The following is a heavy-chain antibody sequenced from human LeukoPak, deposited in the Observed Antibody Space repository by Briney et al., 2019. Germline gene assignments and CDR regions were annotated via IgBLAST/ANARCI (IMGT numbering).Heavy chain of an antibody. V-gene: IGHV3-48*03. Sequence: PGGSLRLSCAASGFTFSSYEMNWVRQAPGKGLEWVSYISSSGSTIYYADSVKGRFTISRDNAKNSLYLQMNSLRAEDTAVYYCARGRRITDYGGNIGSYFDYWGQGTLVTVSS. CDR1: GFTFSSYE. D-gene: IGHD4-23*01. CDR3: ARGRRITDYGGNIGSYFDY. J-gene: IGHJ4*02. CDR2: ISSSGSTI.